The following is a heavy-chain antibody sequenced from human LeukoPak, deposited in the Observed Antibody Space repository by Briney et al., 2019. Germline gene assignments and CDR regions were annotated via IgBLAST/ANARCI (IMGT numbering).Heavy chain of an antibody. J-gene: IGHJ5*02. V-gene: IGHV3-74*01. CDR2: INSDGSNT. D-gene: IGHD3-22*01. CDR3: ARDMNYYDSSGYLSWFDP. Sequence: GGSLRLSCAASGFTFSSYWMHWVRQAPGKGLVWVSRINSDGSNTSYADSVKGRFTISRDNAKNTLYLQMNSLRAEDTAVYYCARDMNYYDSSGYLSWFDPWGQGTLVTVSS. CDR1: GFTFSSYW.